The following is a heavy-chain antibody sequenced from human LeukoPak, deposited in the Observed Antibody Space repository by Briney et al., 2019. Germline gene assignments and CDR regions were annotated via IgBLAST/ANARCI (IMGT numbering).Heavy chain of an antibody. CDR1: GYTLTELS. D-gene: IGHD2-2*02. J-gene: IGHJ6*03. CDR2: FDPEDGET. V-gene: IGHV1-24*01. Sequence: ASVKVSCKVSGYTLTELSMHWVRQAPGKGLEWMGGFDPEDGETIYAQKFQGRVTMTEDTSTDTAYMELSSLRSEDTAVYYCARQGHTPRPYYYYMDVWGKGTTVTVSS. CDR3: ARQGHTPRPYYYYMDV.